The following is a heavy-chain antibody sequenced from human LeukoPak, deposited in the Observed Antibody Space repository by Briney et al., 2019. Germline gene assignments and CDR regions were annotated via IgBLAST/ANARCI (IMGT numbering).Heavy chain of an antibody. D-gene: IGHD2-2*03. CDR2: INTNSGGT. CDR3: ASGYCSSTSCYGVQYFDY. J-gene: IGHJ4*02. V-gene: IGHV1-2*02. Sequence: ASVTVSCKASGYTFTGYYMHWVRQAPGQGLEWMGWINTNSGGTNYAQKFQGRVTMTRDTSISTAYMELSRLGSDDTAVYYCASGYCSSTSCYGVQYFDYWGQGTLVTVSS. CDR1: GYTFTGYY.